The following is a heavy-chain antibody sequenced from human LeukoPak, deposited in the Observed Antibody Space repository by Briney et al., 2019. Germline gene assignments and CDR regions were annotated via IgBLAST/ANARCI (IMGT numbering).Heavy chain of an antibody. CDR2: ISASSSFI. D-gene: IGHD7-27*01. CDR1: GFTFSSYN. Sequence: GGSLRLSCAATGFTFSSYNMNWVRQAPGKGLEWVTCISASSSFIYYADSVKGRITISRDNAKNSLYLQLNSLRAEDTAVYYCVRDFQEGDRLWFQEPNWGKIGIWGQGTIVTVSS. J-gene: IGHJ3*02. V-gene: IGHV3-21*01. CDR3: VRDFQEGDRLWFQEPNWGKIGI.